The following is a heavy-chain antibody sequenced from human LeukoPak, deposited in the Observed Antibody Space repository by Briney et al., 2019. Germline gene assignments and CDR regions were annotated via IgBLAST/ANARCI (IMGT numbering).Heavy chain of an antibody. CDR3: ARDLDDYARGHYYYGMDV. V-gene: IGHV3-21*01. CDR1: GFTFSSYS. CDR2: ISSSSSYI. D-gene: IGHD4-17*01. J-gene: IGHJ6*02. Sequence: GGSLRLSCAASGFTFSSYSMNWVRQAPGKGLEWVSSISSSSSYIYYADSVKGRFTNSRDNAKNSLYLQMNSLRAEDTAVYYCARDLDDYARGHYYYGMDVWGQGTTVTVSS.